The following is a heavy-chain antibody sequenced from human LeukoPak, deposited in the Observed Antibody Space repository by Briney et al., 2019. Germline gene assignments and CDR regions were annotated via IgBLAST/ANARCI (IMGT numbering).Heavy chain of an antibody. CDR1: GYTLTSYD. J-gene: IGHJ4*02. CDR2: INPNSGGT. V-gene: IGHV1-2*04. D-gene: IGHD3-22*01. Sequence: ASVKVSCKAPGYTLTSYDINWVRQATGQGLEWMGWINPNSGGTNYAQKFQGWVTMTRDTSISTAYMELSRLRSDDTAVYYCARGDYYDSSGYYYATDYWGQGTLVTVSS. CDR3: ARGDYYDSSGYYYATDY.